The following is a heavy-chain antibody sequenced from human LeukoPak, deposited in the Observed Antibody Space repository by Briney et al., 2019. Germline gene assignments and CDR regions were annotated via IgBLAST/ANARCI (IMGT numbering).Heavy chain of an antibody. D-gene: IGHD3-22*01. CDR2: IYHSGST. J-gene: IGHJ3*02. V-gene: IGHV4-30-2*01. Sequence: SETLSLTCAVSGGSISSGGYSWSWIRQPPGKGLEWIGYIYHSGSTYYNPSLKSRVTISVDRSKNQFSLKLSSVTAADTAVYYCARVIKGLSSGYPDDAFDIWGQGTMVTVSS. CDR3: ARVIKGLSSGYPDDAFDI. CDR1: GGSISSGGYS.